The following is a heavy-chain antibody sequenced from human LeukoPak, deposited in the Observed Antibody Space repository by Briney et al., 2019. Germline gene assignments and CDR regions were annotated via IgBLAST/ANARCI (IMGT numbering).Heavy chain of an antibody. V-gene: IGHV4-38-2*02. CDR3: ARHEEGGYESFDY. CDR2: IYYSGST. D-gene: IGHD5-12*01. J-gene: IGHJ4*02. CDR1: GYSISSGYY. Sequence: SETLSLTCTVSGYSISSGYYWGWIRQPPGKGLQWIGSIYYSGSTYYNPSLKSRVTISVDTSKNQFSLKLSSVTAADTAVYYCARHEEGGYESFDYWGQGTLVTVSS.